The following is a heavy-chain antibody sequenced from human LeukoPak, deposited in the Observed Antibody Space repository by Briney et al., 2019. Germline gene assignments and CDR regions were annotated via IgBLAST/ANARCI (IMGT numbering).Heavy chain of an antibody. D-gene: IGHD3-3*01. CDR3: TRPDFWSGYYPEAY. CDR1: GFTFGDYA. Sequence: GGSLRLSCTASGFTFGDYAMSWVRQAPGKGLEWVGFIRSKAYGGTTEYAASVKGRFTISRDDSKSIAYLQMNSLKTEDTAVYYCTRPDFWSGYYPEAYWGQGTLVTVSS. V-gene: IGHV3-49*04. CDR2: IRSKAYGGTT. J-gene: IGHJ4*02.